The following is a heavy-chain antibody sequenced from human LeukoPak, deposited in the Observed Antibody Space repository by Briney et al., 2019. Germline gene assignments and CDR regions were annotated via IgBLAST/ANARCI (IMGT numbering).Heavy chain of an antibody. J-gene: IGHJ4*02. CDR3: ARGCYYDSSGYQHFDY. CDR1: GGSFSGYY. D-gene: IGHD3-22*01. Sequence: SETLSLTCAVYGGSFSGYYWSWIRQPPGKGLEWIGEINHSGSTNYNPSLKSRVTISVDTSKNQFSLKLSSVTAADTAVYYCARGCYYDSSGYQHFDYWGQGTLVTVSS. V-gene: IGHV4-34*01. CDR2: INHSGST.